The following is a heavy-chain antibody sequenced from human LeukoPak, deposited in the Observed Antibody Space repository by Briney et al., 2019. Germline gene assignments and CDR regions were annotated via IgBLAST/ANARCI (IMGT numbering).Heavy chain of an antibody. V-gene: IGHV4-31*03. J-gene: IGHJ3*02. Sequence: PSQTLSLTCTVSGGSISSGGYYWSWIRQHPGKGLEWIGYIYYSGSTYYNPSLKSRVTISVDTSKNQFSLKLSSVTAADTAVYYCARVESEIYGAFDIWGQGTMVTVSS. CDR2: IYYSGST. D-gene: IGHD2/OR15-2a*01. CDR3: ARVESEIYGAFDI. CDR1: GGSISSGGYY.